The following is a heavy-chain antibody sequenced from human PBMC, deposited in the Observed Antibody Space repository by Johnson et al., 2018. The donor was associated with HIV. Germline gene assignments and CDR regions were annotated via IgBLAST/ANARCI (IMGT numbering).Heavy chain of an antibody. D-gene: IGHD6-19*01. CDR1: GFTFSSYG. V-gene: IGHV3-30*18. J-gene: IGHJ3*02. Sequence: QMLLVESGGGVVQPGRSLRLSCAASGFTFSSYGMHWVSQAPGKGLEWVAVISYDGSNKYYADSVKGRFTISRDNSKNTLYLQMNSRRAEDTAVYYCAKVNRMEQWLAGGGAFDIWGQGTMVTVSS. CDR3: AKVNRMEQWLAGGGAFDI. CDR2: ISYDGSNK.